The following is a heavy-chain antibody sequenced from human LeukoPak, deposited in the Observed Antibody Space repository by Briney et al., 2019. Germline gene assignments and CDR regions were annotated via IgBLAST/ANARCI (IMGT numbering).Heavy chain of an antibody. Sequence: GESLKISCKGSGYSFTSYWIGWVRQMPGKGLEWMGIIYPGDSDTRYSPSFQGQVTITADKSISTAYLQWSSLKASDTAMYYCASSGSSGWLGPTGSFDYWGQGTLVTVSS. CDR2: IYPGDSDT. CDR3: ASSGSSGWLGPTGSFDY. CDR1: GYSFTSYW. J-gene: IGHJ4*02. D-gene: IGHD6-19*01. V-gene: IGHV5-51*01.